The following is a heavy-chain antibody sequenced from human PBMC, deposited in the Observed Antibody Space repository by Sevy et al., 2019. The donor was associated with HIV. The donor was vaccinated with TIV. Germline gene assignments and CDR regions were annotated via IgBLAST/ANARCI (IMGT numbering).Heavy chain of an antibody. D-gene: IGHD6-19*01. V-gene: IGHV3-30-3*01. CDR1: GFTFSSYA. Sequence: GGSLRLSCAASGFTFSSYAMHWVRQAPGKGLEWVAVISYDGSNKYYADSVKGRFTISRDNSKNTLYLQMNSLRAEDTAVYYCARDRGCRVAGRRPVDYWGQGTLVTVSS. CDR3: ARDRGCRVAGRRPVDY. J-gene: IGHJ4*02. CDR2: ISYDGSNK.